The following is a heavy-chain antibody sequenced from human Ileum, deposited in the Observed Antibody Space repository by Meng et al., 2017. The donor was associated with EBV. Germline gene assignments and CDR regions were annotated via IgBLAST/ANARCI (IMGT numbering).Heavy chain of an antibody. CDR2: TYYRSKWYN. D-gene: IGHD3-22*01. V-gene: IGHV6-1*01. Sequence: QGQRQQSGPGLGKPSPTLSLPCAITGDSVSSNSAAWNWIRQSPSRGIEWLGRTYYRSKWYNDYAVSVKSRITINPDTSKNQFSLQLNSVTPEDTAVYYCARDSSSSAYSPFDYWGQGTLVTVSS. CDR1: GDSVSSNSAA. CDR3: ARDSSSSAYSPFDY. J-gene: IGHJ4*02.